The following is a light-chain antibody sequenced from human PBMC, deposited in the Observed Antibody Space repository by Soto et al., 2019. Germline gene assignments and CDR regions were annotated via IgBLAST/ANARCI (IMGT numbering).Light chain of an antibody. V-gene: IGKV1-39*01. CDR3: QQSYSTPRT. J-gene: IGKJ1*01. CDR1: QSISNY. CDR2: AAS. Sequence: DIQMTQSPSSLSASVGDRVTITCRASQSISNYLNWYQQKPGKAPKLLMYAASSLQSGVPSRFSGSGSGTDFTLTISSLQPDDFATDYCQQSYSTPRTFGQGTKVEIK.